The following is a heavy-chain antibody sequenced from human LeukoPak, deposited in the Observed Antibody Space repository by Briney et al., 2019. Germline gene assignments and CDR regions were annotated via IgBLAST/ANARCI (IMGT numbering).Heavy chain of an antibody. J-gene: IGHJ4*02. D-gene: IGHD6-6*01. CDR2: INTNGANT. CDR1: GFTFSGSA. CDR3: VKGLDYSSSQMDS. Sequence: GGSLNLSCAASGFTFSGSAMHWVRQAPGKGLEYVSSINTNGANTYYADSVKGRFTISRDNSRNTVYVQMNSLTPEDTAVYYCVKGLDYSSSQMDSWGQGTLVTVSS. V-gene: IGHV3-64*05.